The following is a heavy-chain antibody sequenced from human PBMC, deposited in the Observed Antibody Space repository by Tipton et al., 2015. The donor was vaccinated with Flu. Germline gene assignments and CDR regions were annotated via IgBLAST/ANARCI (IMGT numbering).Heavy chain of an antibody. V-gene: IGHV4-4*07. CDR2: IYTSGST. D-gene: IGHD3-22*01. Sequence: LRLSCTVSGGSISSYYWSWIRQPAGKGLEWIGRIYTSGSTNYNPSLKSRVTMSVDTSKNQFSLNLSSVTAADTAVYYCARDNQYYVSNWFDPWGQGTLVTVSS. CDR1: GGSISSYY. J-gene: IGHJ5*02. CDR3: ARDNQYYVSNWFDP.